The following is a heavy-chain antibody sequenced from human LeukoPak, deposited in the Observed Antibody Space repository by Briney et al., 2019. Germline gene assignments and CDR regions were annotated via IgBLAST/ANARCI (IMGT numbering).Heavy chain of an antibody. J-gene: IGHJ3*02. CDR3: ARGSPPDAIFGPTGAFDI. CDR2: IYGNGNT. CDR1: GDSINSDYYY. D-gene: IGHD3-3*01. Sequence: RPSETLSLTCSVSGDSINSDYYYWTWIRQPAGKGLEWIGRIYGNGNTKSNPSLKSRISISVDTSKNQFSLNLNSVTAADTALYYCARGSPPDAIFGPTGAFDIRGRGTMVTVSS. V-gene: IGHV4-61*02.